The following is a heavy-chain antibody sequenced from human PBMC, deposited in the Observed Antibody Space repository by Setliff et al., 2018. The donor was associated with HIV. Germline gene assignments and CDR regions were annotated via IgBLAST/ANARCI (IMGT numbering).Heavy chain of an antibody. Sequence: SETLSLTCSVSGGSISSYYWSWIRQPPGKGLEWIGYIFYTGRTNYNPSLKSRVTISVDTSKNQFSLKLRSVTAADTALYYCARHRGDSSGPFDLWGQGTLVTVSS. CDR1: GGSISSYY. CDR2: IFYTGRT. J-gene: IGHJ4*02. D-gene: IGHD3-22*01. CDR3: ARHRGDSSGPFDL. V-gene: IGHV4-59*08.